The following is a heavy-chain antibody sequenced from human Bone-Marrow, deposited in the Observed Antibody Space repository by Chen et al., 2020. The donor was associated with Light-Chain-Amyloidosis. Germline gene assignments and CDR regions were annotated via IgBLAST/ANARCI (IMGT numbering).Heavy chain of an antibody. V-gene: IGHV4-39*07. J-gene: IGHJ1*01. D-gene: IGHD3-16*02. CDR3: VRSRYSTGPFEV. CDR1: GDSITSSTDY. CDR2: IYSSGSS. Sequence: QVQLQLSGPGLVKPSETLSLKCSVSGDSITSSTDYWGWIRQPPGKGLEYIASIYSSGSSYYKPSLKSRVTISVDTSKNQFSLRLTPATAADTAVYYCVRSRYSTGPFEVWGQGRLVTVSS.